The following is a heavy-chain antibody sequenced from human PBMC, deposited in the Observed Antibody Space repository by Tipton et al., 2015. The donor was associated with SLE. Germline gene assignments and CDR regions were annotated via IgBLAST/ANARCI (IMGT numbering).Heavy chain of an antibody. J-gene: IGHJ4*02. CDR1: GGSISSHY. CDR2: IYYSGST. Sequence: LRLSCTVSGGSISSHYWSWIRQPPGKGLEWIGYIYYSGSTNYNPSLKSRVTISVDTSKNQFSLKLSSVTAADTAVYYCARDEDWGQGTLVTVSS. V-gene: IGHV4-59*11. CDR3: ARDED.